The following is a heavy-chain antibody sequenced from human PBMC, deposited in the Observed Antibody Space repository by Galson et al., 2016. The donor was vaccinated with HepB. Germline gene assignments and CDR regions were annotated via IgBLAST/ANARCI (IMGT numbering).Heavy chain of an antibody. CDR2: ISYDGSNR. V-gene: IGHV3-30*09. J-gene: IGHJ5*02. D-gene: IGHD6-19*01. Sequence: SLRLSCAASGFTLNNYALNWVRQAPGKGLEWVALISYDGSNRYYGDPVRGRFAISRDTSKNTVYLQMNSLRTEDTAVYYCARELSLVPGKGGHFDLWGQGTLVTVSS. CDR3: ARELSLVPGKGGHFDL. CDR1: GFTLNNYA.